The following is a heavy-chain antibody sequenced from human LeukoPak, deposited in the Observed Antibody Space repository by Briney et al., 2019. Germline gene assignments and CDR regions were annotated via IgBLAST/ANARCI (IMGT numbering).Heavy chain of an antibody. V-gene: IGHV1-2*02. D-gene: IGHD4/OR15-4a*01. CDR2: INPNSGGT. Sequence: ASVKVSCKASGYTFTGYYMHWVRQAPGQGLEWMGWINPNSGGTNYAQKFQGRVTMTRDTSISTAYMELSSLRAEDTAVYYCASGKTLYGGYDYWGQGTLVTVSS. CDR3: ASGKTLYGGYDY. J-gene: IGHJ4*02. CDR1: GYTFTGYY.